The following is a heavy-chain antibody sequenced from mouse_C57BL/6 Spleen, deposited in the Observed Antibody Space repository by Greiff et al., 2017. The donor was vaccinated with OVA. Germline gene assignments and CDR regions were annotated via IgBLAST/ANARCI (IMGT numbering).Heavy chain of an antibody. Sequence: QVQLQQSGAELVRPGTSVKVSCKASGYAFTNYLIEWVKQRPGQGLEWIGVINPGSGGTNYNEKFKGKATLTADKSSSTAYMQLSGLTSEDSAVYFCARDYDGDYWGQGTTLTVSS. CDR2: INPGSGGT. CDR1: GYAFTNYL. V-gene: IGHV1-54*01. D-gene: IGHD2-4*01. J-gene: IGHJ2*01. CDR3: ARDYDGDY.